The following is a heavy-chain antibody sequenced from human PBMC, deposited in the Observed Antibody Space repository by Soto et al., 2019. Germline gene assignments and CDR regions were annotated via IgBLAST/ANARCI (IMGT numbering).Heavy chain of an antibody. CDR3: ARRIVGATSSIDC. V-gene: IGHV3-23*01. Sequence: HPGGSLRLSCAASGFIFSTYAMTWVRQAPGKGLEWVSVISGSGENTYYADSVKGRFTISRDNSKNTLYVQMNNLRAEDTAVYYCARRIVGATSSIDCWGQGALVTVSS. D-gene: IGHD1-26*01. J-gene: IGHJ4*02. CDR1: GFIFSTYA. CDR2: ISGSGENT.